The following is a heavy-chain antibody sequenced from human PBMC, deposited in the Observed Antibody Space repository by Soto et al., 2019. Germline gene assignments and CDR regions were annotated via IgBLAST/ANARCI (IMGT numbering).Heavy chain of an antibody. D-gene: IGHD4-17*01. CDR1: GASIRDGDYY. J-gene: IGHJ4*02. CDR2: IDYTGGT. Sequence: SETLSLTCSVSGASIRDGDYYWSWLRQPPGKGPEWIGIIDYTGGTHYNPTLPGAVSMSVDTSANQFSLKVNFVTAADSAVYYCARVGYGDYGRGYYFDFWGPGILVTVSS. V-gene: IGHV4-30-4*01. CDR3: ARVGYGDYGRGYYFDF.